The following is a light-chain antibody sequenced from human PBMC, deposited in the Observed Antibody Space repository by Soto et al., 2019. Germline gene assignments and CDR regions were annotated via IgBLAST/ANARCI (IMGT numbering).Light chain of an antibody. V-gene: IGKV3-11*01. Sequence: EIVLTQSQATLSLSPGEGATLSCRASQSVSSYLAWYRQKPGQAPRLLIYDASNRATGIPARFSGSGSGTDFTLTISSLEPEDFAVYYCQQRSNWPRTFGGGTKVDIK. CDR3: QQRSNWPRT. J-gene: IGKJ4*01. CDR1: QSVSSY. CDR2: DAS.